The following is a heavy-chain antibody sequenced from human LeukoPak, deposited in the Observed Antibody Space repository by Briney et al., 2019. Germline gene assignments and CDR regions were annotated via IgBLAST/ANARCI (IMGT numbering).Heavy chain of an antibody. V-gene: IGHV4-59*08. J-gene: IGHJ4*02. Sequence: PSETLSLTCTVSGGSISSYYWSWIRQPPGKGLEWIGYIYYSGSTNNNPSLKSRVTISVDTSKNQFSLKLSSVTAADTAVYYCARHNYVGADFDYWGQGTLVTVSS. D-gene: IGHD1-26*01. CDR1: GGSISSYY. CDR3: ARHNYVGADFDY. CDR2: IYYSGST.